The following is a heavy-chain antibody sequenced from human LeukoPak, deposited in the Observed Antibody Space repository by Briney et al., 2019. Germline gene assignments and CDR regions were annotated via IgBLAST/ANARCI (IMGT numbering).Heavy chain of an antibody. CDR3: ARVEGSGWYWYYFDY. CDR1: GGSISSSSYY. D-gene: IGHD6-19*01. V-gene: IGHV4-61*02. CDR2: IYTSGST. J-gene: IGHJ4*02. Sequence: PSETLSLTCTVSGGSISSSSYYWGWIRQPAGKGLEWIGRIYTSGSTNYNPSLKSRVTMSVDTSKNQFSLKLSSVTAADTAVYYCARVEGSGWYWYYFDYWGQGTLVTVSS.